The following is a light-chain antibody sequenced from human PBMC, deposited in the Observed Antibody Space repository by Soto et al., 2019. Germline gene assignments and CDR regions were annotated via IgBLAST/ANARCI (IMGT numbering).Light chain of an antibody. V-gene: IGLV1-40*01. CDR2: GNS. J-gene: IGLJ1*01. Sequence: QSVLTQPPSGSGAPGQRVTISCTGSRSNIGAGYDVHWYQQVPGTVPKLLIYGNSNRPSGVPDRYSGSKSGTSASLVIKGLQDDDEADYYCQSYDRRLSEVFGTGTKLTVL. CDR1: RSNIGAGYD. CDR3: QSYDRRLSEV.